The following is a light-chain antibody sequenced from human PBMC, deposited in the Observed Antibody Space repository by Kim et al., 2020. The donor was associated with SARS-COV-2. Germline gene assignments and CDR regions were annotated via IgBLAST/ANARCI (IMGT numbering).Light chain of an antibody. V-gene: IGKV3-15*01. CDR1: QYVNNN. CDR2: GAS. J-gene: IGKJ1*01. CDR3: QQYNNWPQT. Sequence: VSPGERAPLSCRASQYVNNNLAWYQQKPGQAPRLLIYGASTRATGIPARFSGSGSGTEFTVTISSLQSEDFAFYYCQQYNNWPQTFGQGTKVDIK.